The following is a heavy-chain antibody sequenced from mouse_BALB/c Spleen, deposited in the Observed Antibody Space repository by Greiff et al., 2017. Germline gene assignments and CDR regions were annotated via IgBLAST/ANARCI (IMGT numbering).Heavy chain of an antibody. CDR1: GYSFTSYW. J-gene: IGHJ4*01. CDR3: TRRYYYGSSLYYAMDY. D-gene: IGHD1-1*01. CDR2: IYPGNSDT. V-gene: IGHV1-5*01. Sequence: EVQLQQSGTVLARPGASVKMSRKASGYSFTSYWMHWVKQRPGQGLEWIGAIYPGNSDTSYNQKFKGKAKLTAVTSASTAYMELSSLTNEDSAVYYCTRRYYYGSSLYYAMDYWGQGTSVTVSS.